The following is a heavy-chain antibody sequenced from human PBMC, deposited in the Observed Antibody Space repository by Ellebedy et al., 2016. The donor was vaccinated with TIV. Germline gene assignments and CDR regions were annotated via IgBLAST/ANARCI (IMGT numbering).Heavy chain of an antibody. Sequence: GESLKISCAASGFTFSSYWMSLVRQAPGKGLEWVANIKQDGSEKYYVDSVKGRFTISRDNAKNALYLQMNSLRAEDTAVYYCARGVVVYNYWGQGTLVTVSS. CDR2: IKQDGSEK. V-gene: IGHV3-7*01. J-gene: IGHJ4*02. D-gene: IGHD2-2*01. CDR3: ARGVVVYNY. CDR1: GFTFSSYW.